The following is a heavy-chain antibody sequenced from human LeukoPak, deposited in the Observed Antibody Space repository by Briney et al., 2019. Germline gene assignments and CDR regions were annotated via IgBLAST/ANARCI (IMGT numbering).Heavy chain of an antibody. CDR3: ARLGSTGCYRSQRCRVNWFDP. CDR1: GGSFSGYY. J-gene: IGHJ5*02. D-gene: IGHD2-2*02. CDR2: INHSGST. Sequence: PSETLSLTCAVYGGSFSGYYWSWIRQPPGKGLEWIGEINHSGSTNYNPSLKSRVTISVDTSKNQFSLKLSSVTAADTAVYYCARLGSTGCYRSQRCRVNWFDPWGQGTLVTVSS. V-gene: IGHV4-34*01.